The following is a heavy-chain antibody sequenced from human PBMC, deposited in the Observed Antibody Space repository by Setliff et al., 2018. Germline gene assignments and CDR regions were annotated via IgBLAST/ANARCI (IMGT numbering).Heavy chain of an antibody. CDR2: ISPILGMA. Sequence: GASVKVSCKASGYTFTSYTINWVRQAPGQGPEWMGGISPILGMANYAQKFQGRVTITADESTSTAYMELSSLRSEDTAVYYCARNREDDYYYDSVDYQDAFEIWGQGTMVTVSS. D-gene: IGHD3-22*01. J-gene: IGHJ3*02. CDR3: ARNREDDYYYDSVDYQDAFEI. CDR1: GYTFTSYT. V-gene: IGHV1-69*10.